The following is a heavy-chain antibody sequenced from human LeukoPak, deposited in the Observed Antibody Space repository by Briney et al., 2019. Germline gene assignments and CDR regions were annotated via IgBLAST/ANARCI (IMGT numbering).Heavy chain of an antibody. J-gene: IGHJ4*02. CDR1: GYTFTGYY. Sequence: ASVKVSCKASGYTFTGYYMHWVRQAPGQGLEWMGRINPNSGGTNYAQKFQGRVTMTRDTSISTAYMELSWLRSDDTAVYYCARAIAARVGIDYWGQGTLVTVSS. CDR2: INPNSGGT. V-gene: IGHV1-2*06. CDR3: ARAIAARVGIDY. D-gene: IGHD6-6*01.